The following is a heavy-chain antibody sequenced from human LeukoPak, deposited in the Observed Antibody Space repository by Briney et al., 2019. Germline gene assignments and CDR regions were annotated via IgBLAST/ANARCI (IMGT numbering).Heavy chain of an antibody. Sequence: GGSLRLSRAASGFTFSSYAMSWVRQAPGKGLEWVSGISGSGGSTYYADSVKGRFTISRDNSKNTLYLQMNRLRAEDTAMYYCAKDRMAVVPAANDAFDIWGQGTMVTVSS. CDR3: AKDRMAVVPAANDAFDI. J-gene: IGHJ3*02. D-gene: IGHD2-2*01. CDR2: ISGSGGST. V-gene: IGHV3-23*01. CDR1: GFTFSSYA.